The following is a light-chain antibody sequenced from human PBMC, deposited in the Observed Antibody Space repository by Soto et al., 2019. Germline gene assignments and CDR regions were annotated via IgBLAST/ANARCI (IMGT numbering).Light chain of an antibody. Sequence: EIGLTQSPCTLPLSPGERATLSCRSSQSVSSSYLAWYQQKPCQAPRLLIYDESNRATAIPDGFSGSGSGTSFALTVSRLEPEDFAVYYCQQYCNSPTFGQGTKVEIK. J-gene: IGKJ1*01. CDR2: DES. V-gene: IGKV3-20*01. CDR1: QSVSSSY. CDR3: QQYCNSPT.